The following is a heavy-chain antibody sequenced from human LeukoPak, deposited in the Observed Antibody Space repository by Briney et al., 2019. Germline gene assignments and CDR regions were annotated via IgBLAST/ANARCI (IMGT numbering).Heavy chain of an antibody. D-gene: IGHD5-24*01. Sequence: GRSLRLSCGASGFIFSSYATHWVRQAPGKGLEWVAFISYDGSNKHYAEPVQGRFTISRDNSKNTLYLQMNSLRPEDTAVYYCARARFGYNRGPFDYWGQGILVTVSS. CDR3: ARARFGYNRGPFDY. CDR1: GFIFSSYA. CDR2: ISYDGSNK. J-gene: IGHJ4*02. V-gene: IGHV3-30-3*01.